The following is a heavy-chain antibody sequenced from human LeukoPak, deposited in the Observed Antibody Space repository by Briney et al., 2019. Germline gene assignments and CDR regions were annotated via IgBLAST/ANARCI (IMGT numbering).Heavy chain of an antibody. CDR3: AKGSAPSGCFGDFNVKHPPPTRLYSFAP. D-gene: IGHD3-10*01. CDR2: ISGSDGYT. J-gene: IGHJ5*02. V-gene: IGHV3-23*01. CDR1: GFTFSSYA. Sequence: GGSLRLSCGASGFTFSSYAMSWVRQAPGKGLEWVSGISGSDGYTYYADSVKGRFTISRDNSKNTLSLQMNSLRAEDTAVYYCAKGSAPSGCFGDFNVKHPPPTRLYSFAPGGQGPLVPVSS.